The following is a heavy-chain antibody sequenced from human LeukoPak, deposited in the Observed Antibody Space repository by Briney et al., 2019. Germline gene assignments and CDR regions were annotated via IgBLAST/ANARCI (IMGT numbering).Heavy chain of an antibody. Sequence: PGGSLRLSCAPSGLPFSRYSMNWVRQSPGKGLEWVAYISTNSRTIYSGDSVKGRFSISRDNDKSLLYLQMENLRVEDTAVYYCTTYFDTAGYFEEAYDTWGQGTLVTVSA. CDR2: ISTNSRTI. J-gene: IGHJ4*03. V-gene: IGHV3-48*01. D-gene: IGHD3-22*01. CDR3: TTYFDTAGYFEEAYDT. CDR1: GLPFSRYS.